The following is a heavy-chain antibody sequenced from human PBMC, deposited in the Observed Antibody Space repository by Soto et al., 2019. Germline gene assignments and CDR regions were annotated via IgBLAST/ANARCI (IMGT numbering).Heavy chain of an antibody. CDR2: IYNDGSYT. V-gene: IGHV3-74*01. Sequence: GGSLRLSWAASGFIFKMYWMHWVRQSPGKGLVWISRIYNDGSYTDYADSVKGRFTISRDNVNDTLYLQMNNLRAEDSGLYYCTRGPRPISTGTGDYRGQGTQVTDSS. CDR1: GFIFKMYW. CDR3: TRGPRPISTGTGDY. J-gene: IGHJ4*02. D-gene: IGHD3-10*01.